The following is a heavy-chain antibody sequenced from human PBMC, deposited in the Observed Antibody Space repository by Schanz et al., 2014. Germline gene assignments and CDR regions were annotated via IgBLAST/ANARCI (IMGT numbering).Heavy chain of an antibody. Sequence: QVLLQESGPGVVKPSGTLSLTCAVSGGSIISSTWWGWVRQPPGKGLEWIGEIYHNGDTSFNPSLKSRATMPVDKSKKEFPLRLTSLTAADTALYYCVRGVGAWEQRIFDYWGKGTLVTVSS. CDR2: IYHNGDT. J-gene: IGHJ4*02. CDR1: GGSIISSTW. CDR3: VRGVGAWEQRIFDY. V-gene: IGHV4-4*02. D-gene: IGHD1-26*01.